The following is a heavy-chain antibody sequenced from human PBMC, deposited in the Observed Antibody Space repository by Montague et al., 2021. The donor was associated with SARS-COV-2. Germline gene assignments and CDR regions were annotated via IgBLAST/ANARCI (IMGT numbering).Heavy chain of an antibody. Sequence: SLRLSCAASGFTFSRYDMHWVRQATGKGLEWVSAIGTAGDTYYPGSVKGRFTISRENAKNSLYLQMNSLRAGDTAVYYCARGGTYGDPRPWWYFDLWGRGALVTVSS. J-gene: IGHJ2*01. CDR2: IGTAGDT. D-gene: IGHD4-17*01. V-gene: IGHV3-13*01. CDR3: ARGGTYGDPRPWWYFDL. CDR1: GFTFSRYD.